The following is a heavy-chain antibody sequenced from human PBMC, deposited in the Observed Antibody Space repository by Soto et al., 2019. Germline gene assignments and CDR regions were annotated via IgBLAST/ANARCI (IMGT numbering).Heavy chain of an antibody. CDR1: GYTFTSYD. D-gene: IGHD2-15*01. Sequence: QVQLVQSGAEVKKPGASVKVSCKASGYTFTSYDINWVRQATGQGLEWMGWMNPNSGNTGYAQKFQGRVTMTRNTSISTAYMELSSLRSEDTAVYYCARGLYCSGGSCYQFDYWGQGTLVTVSS. J-gene: IGHJ4*02. CDR2: MNPNSGNT. CDR3: ARGLYCSGGSCYQFDY. V-gene: IGHV1-8*01.